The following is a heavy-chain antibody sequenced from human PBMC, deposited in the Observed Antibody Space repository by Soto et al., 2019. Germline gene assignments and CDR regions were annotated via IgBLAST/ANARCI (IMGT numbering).Heavy chain of an antibody. CDR3: ARQGLYYYDSSGYREAFDY. CDR2: INHSGST. J-gene: IGHJ4*02. Sequence: SETLSLTCAVYGGSFSGYYWSWIRQPPGKGLEWIGEINHSGSTNYNPSLKSRVTISVDTSKNQFSLKLSSVTAADTAVYYCARQGLYYYDSSGYREAFDYWGQGTLVTVSS. CDR1: GGSFSGYY. D-gene: IGHD3-22*01. V-gene: IGHV4-34*01.